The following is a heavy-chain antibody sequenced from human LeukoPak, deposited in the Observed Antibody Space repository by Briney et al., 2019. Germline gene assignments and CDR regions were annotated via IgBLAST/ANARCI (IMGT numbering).Heavy chain of an antibody. CDR3: AKDEGDKVTPDLRY. D-gene: IGHD4-23*01. CDR1: GFTFSNYA. V-gene: IGHV3-23*01. J-gene: IGHJ4*02. CDR2: ISGSGGST. Sequence: GGSLRLSCATSGFTFSNYAMTWVRQAPGKGLEWVSAISGSGGSTYYADSVKGRFTVSRDNSKNTLYLQMNSLRAEDTAVYYCAKDEGDKVTPDLRYWGQGTLVTVSS.